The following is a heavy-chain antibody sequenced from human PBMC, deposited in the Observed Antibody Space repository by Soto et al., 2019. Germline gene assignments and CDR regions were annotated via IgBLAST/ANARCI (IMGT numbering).Heavy chain of an antibody. D-gene: IGHD6-13*01. CDR3: ARPKGIAGAGTGAFDI. V-gene: IGHV1-69*13. CDR2: IIPIFGTA. Sequence: ASVKVSCKASGGTFSSYAISWVRQAPGQGLEWMGGIIPIFGTANYAQKFQGRVTITADESTSTAYMELSSRRSEDTAVYYWARPKGIAGAGTGAFDIWGQGTMVTVSS. CDR1: GGTFSSYA. J-gene: IGHJ3*02.